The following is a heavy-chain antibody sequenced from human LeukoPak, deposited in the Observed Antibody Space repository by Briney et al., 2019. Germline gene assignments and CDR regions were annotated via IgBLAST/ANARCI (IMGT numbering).Heavy chain of an antibody. CDR1: GGSFSGYY. J-gene: IGHJ4*02. V-gene: IGHV4-34*01. D-gene: IGHD3-16*01. CDR3: ARVVVGVTFDY. CDR2: INHSGST. Sequence: SETLSLTCAVYGGSFSGYYWSWIRQPPGKGLEWIGEINHSGSTNYNPSLKSRVTISVDTSKNQFSLKLSSVTAADTAVYFCARVVVGVTFDYWGQGTLVTVSS.